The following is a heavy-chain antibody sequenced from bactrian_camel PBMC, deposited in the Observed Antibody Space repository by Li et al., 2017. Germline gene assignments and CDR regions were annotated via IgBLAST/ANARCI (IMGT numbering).Heavy chain of an antibody. CDR3: ATQGIGYRYFDY. D-gene: IGHD1*01. Sequence: HVQLVESGGGLVQPGGSLRLSCAASGSTFGRYSTIWVRQAPGKGLEWVSTIDAGSLTYYADSVKGRFAISRDNAKNTVYLQMNSLKSEDTALYHCATQGIGYRYFDYWGQGTQVTVS. CDR1: GSTFGRYS. J-gene: IGHJ4*01. V-gene: IGHV3S1*01. CDR2: IDAGSLT.